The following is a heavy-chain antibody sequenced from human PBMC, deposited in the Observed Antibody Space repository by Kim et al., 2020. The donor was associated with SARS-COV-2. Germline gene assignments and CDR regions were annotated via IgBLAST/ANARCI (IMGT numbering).Heavy chain of an antibody. CDR3: ASEGRPGAY. J-gene: IGHJ4*02. D-gene: IGHD1-1*01. CDR1: GFTFCSYW. Sequence: GGSLRLSCVVSGFTFCSYWMSWVRQAPGKGLEWVGNIKEDGSEKYYGDSVKGRFTISRDTAKNSLYLQMNSLTAEDTAVYYCASEGRPGAYWGQGTLVT. V-gene: IGHV3-7*01. CDR2: IKEDGSEK.